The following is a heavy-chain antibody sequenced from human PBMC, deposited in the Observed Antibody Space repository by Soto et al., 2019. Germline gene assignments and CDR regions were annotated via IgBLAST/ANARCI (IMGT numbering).Heavy chain of an antibody. J-gene: IGHJ4*02. V-gene: IGHV3-15*07. CDR3: TTGPPTTVTTPGH. Sequence: SVSNAWMNWVRQAPGKGLEWVGRIKSKTDGGTTDYAAPVKGRFTISRDDSKNTLYLQMNSLKTEDTAVYYCTTGPPTTVTTPGHWGQGTLVTVSS. D-gene: IGHD4-17*01. CDR1: SVSNAW. CDR2: IKSKTDGGTT.